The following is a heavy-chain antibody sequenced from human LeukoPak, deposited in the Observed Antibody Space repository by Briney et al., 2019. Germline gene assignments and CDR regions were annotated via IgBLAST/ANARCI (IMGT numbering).Heavy chain of an antibody. Sequence: SQTLSLTCTVSGGSISSYYWSWIRQPPGRGLEWIGYIYYTGNTNYNPSLKSRVTISVDTSKNQFSLKLTSVTAADTAVYYCAAGGSSGWYFGDDAFDIWGQGTMVTVSS. V-gene: IGHV4-59*08. CDR2: IYYTGNT. J-gene: IGHJ3*02. CDR3: AAGGSSGWYFGDDAFDI. D-gene: IGHD6-19*01. CDR1: GGSISSYY.